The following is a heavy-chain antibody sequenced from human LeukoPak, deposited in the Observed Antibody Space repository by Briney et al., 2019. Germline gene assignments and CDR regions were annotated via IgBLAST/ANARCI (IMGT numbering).Heavy chain of an antibody. CDR2: ISWNSGSI. Sequence: PGRSLRPSCAASGFTFDDYAMHWVRQAPGKGLEWVSGISWNSGSIGYADSVKGRFTISRDNAKNSLYLQMNSLRAEDTALYYCAKDLGYGQPHYGMDVWGQGTTVTVSS. CDR1: GFTFDDYA. CDR3: AKDLGYGQPHYGMDV. V-gene: IGHV3-9*01. D-gene: IGHD5-18*01. J-gene: IGHJ6*02.